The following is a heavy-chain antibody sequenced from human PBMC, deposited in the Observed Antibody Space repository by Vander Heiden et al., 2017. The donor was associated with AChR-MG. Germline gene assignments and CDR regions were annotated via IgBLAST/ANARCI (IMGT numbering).Heavy chain of an antibody. CDR2: IWHDESKK. Sequence: QAQLVESGGGVVQPGRSLRLSCAASGFTFSHFGMHWVRQAPGKGLEWVALIWHDESKKYYADSVKGRFTISRDNPGNTLYLQMDSLRAEDTAVYFCARDADTSGYFSYYDNWGQGTLVTVSS. V-gene: IGHV3-33*08. CDR3: ARDADTSGYFSYYDN. D-gene: IGHD3-22*01. CDR1: GFTFSHFG. J-gene: IGHJ4*02.